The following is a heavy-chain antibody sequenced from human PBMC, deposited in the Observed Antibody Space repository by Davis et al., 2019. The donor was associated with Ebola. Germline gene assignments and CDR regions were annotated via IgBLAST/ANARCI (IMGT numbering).Heavy chain of an antibody. Sequence: MPSETLSFTCTVSGGSIISSSSYWGWIRQPPRKGLEWIGSIYYSGITYYNPSLKSRVTISVDTSKNQFSLKLRSVTAADTAVYYCARQGWSGYSLRHWLDPWGRGTLVTVSS. V-gene: IGHV4-39*01. D-gene: IGHD3-3*01. J-gene: IGHJ5*02. CDR2: IYYSGIT. CDR3: ARQGWSGYSLRHWLDP. CDR1: GGSIISSSSY.